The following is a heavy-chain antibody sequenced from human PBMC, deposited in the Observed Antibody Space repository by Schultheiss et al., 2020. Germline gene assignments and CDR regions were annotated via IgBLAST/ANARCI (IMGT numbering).Heavy chain of an antibody. CDR1: GGSFSGYY. V-gene: IGHV4-34*01. Sequence: SETLSLTCAVYGGSFSGYYWSWIRQPPGKGLEWIGEINHSGSTNYNLSLKSRVTISVDTSKNQFSLKLSSVTAADTAVYHCARPFGSKREAFDIWGQGTMVTVSS. J-gene: IGHJ3*02. CDR3: ARPFGSKREAFDI. CDR2: INHSGST. D-gene: IGHD2-2*01.